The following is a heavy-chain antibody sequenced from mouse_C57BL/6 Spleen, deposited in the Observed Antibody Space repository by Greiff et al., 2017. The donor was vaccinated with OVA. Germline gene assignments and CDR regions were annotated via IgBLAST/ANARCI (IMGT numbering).Heavy chain of an antibody. CDR1: GYTFTSYW. V-gene: IGHV1-69*01. Sequence: QVQLQQPGAELVMPGASVKLSCKASGYTFTSYWMHWVKQRPGQGLEWIGEIDPSGSYTNYNQKFKGKSTLTVDKSSSTAYMQLSSLTSEDSAVYYCARSGNSGWFAYWGQGTLVTVSA. D-gene: IGHD3-1*01. CDR2: IDPSGSYT. CDR3: ARSGNSGWFAY. J-gene: IGHJ3*01.